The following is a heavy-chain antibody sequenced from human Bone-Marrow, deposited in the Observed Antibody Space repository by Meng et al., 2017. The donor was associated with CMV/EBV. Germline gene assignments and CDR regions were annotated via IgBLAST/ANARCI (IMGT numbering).Heavy chain of an antibody. CDR2: ILGSDDTA. V-gene: IGHV3-23*01. CDR1: GFPFATFD. J-gene: IGHJ4*02. CDR3: VTGAWLDD. Sequence: GGSLRLSCAASGFPFATFDMSWVRQAPGKGLEWISVILGSDDTAYYADSVKGRFTISKDKSKNILSLQMNTLRVDDTATYYCVTGAWLDDWGQGKLVNVSS.